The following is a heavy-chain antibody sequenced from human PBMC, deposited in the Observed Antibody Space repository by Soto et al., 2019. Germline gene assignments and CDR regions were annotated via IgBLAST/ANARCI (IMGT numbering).Heavy chain of an antibody. J-gene: IGHJ4*02. V-gene: IGHV3-7*01. CDR3: ARDRYIMTGWFDY. CDR1: GFTFSSYW. Sequence: GGSLRLSCASSGFTFSSYWMSWVRQAPGEGLEWVANIKQEGSERYYVDAVKGRFTISRDNAKNSLYLQLTDMRAEGTAVYYCARDRYIMTGWFDYWGQGTLVTVSS. CDR2: IKQEGSER. D-gene: IGHD3-16*01.